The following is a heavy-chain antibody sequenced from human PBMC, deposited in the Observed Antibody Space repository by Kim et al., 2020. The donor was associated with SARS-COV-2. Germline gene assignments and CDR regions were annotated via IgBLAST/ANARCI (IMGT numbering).Heavy chain of an antibody. Sequence: NPSLESRVTQSVDTSKNQFYLKLSSVTAADTAVYYCSGHTAGGYNLYYFDSWGQGTLVIVSS. D-gene: IGHD1-26*01. CDR3: SGHTAGGYNLYYFDS. J-gene: IGHJ4*02. V-gene: IGHV4-39*01.